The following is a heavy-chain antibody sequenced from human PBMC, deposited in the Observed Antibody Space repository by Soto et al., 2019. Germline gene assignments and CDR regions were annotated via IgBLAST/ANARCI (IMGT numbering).Heavy chain of an antibody. J-gene: IGHJ4*02. CDR3: VRAYQRSSWPFDY. CDR2: IYHSGIT. Sequence: QVQLQASGPGLVKPSGTLSLTCAVSDGSISSNNWWSWVRQPPGKGLEWIGEIYHSGITNYNPSLKSRVTISVDKSKDQLSLKLNSVTAADTAMYYCVRAYQRSSWPFDYWGQGTLVTVSS. CDR1: DGSISSNNW. D-gene: IGHD6-13*01. V-gene: IGHV4-4*02.